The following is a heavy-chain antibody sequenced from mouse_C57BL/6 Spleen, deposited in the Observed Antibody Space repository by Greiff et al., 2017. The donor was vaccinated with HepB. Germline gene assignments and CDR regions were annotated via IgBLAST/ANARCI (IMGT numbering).Heavy chain of an antibody. Sequence: EVQLQQSVAELVRPGASVKLSCTASGFNIKNTYMHWVKQRPEQGLEWIGRIDPANGNTKYAPKFQGKATITADTSSNTAYLQLSSLTSEDTAISYCARSITTVYSPFDYWGQGTTLTVSS. CDR1: GFNIKNTY. D-gene: IGHD1-1*01. CDR3: ARSITTVYSPFDY. CDR2: IDPANGNT. V-gene: IGHV14-3*01. J-gene: IGHJ2*01.